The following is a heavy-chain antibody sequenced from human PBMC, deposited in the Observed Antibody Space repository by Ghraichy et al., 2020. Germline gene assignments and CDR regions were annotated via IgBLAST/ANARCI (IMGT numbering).Heavy chain of an antibody. CDR2: TSAYNGDT. CDR1: GYTFTSYG. CDR3: ARDWDGRDDCFDP. V-gene: IGHV1-18*04. J-gene: IGHJ5*02. Sequence: ASVKVSCKASGYTFTSYGISWVRQAPGQGLEWMGWTSAYNGDTNYAQKFRGRVTMTTDTSTNTAYMEVRSLRSDDTAVYYCARDWDGRDDCFDPWGQGTLVTVSS. D-gene: IGHD1-26*01.